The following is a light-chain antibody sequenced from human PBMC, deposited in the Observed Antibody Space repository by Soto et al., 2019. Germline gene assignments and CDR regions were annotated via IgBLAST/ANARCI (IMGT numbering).Light chain of an antibody. V-gene: IGKV3-20*01. CDR2: GAS. CDR1: QSVSSSY. CDR3: QQYGSSPFT. Sequence: EIVLTQSPGTLSLSPGERATHSCRASQSVSSSYLAWYQQKPGQTPRLLFYGASSRATGIPDRFSGSGSGTEFTLTISRLEPEDFAVYYCQQYGSSPFTFGPGTEVDIK. J-gene: IGKJ3*01.